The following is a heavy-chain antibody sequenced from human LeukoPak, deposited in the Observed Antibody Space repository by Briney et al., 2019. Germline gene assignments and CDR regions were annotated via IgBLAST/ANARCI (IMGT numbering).Heavy chain of an antibody. Sequence: GGSLRLSCSASGCTFKKYAMHWVRQAPGKGLEYVSVINSNGSRTYYADSVKGRFTISRDNSKNTLYLQMSSLRVDDTAVYYCVKDLYYDNSGYYSGAFDYWGQGTLVTVST. CDR3: VKDLYYDNSGYYSGAFDY. CDR2: INSNGSRT. CDR1: GCTFKKYA. J-gene: IGHJ4*02. V-gene: IGHV3-64D*09. D-gene: IGHD3-22*01.